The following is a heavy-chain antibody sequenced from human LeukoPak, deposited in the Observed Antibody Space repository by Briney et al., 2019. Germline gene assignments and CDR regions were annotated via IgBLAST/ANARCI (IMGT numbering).Heavy chain of an antibody. CDR3: ARRVVAAGNAFDI. Sequence: GESLKISCKGSGFSFTSDWIGWVRQMPGKGLEWMGSIYPGDSDTRYSPSFQGLVTISADKSITTAYLQWSSLKASDTAMYYCARRVVAAGNAFDIWGQGTMVTVSS. D-gene: IGHD6-13*01. CDR1: GFSFTSDW. CDR2: IYPGDSDT. J-gene: IGHJ3*02. V-gene: IGHV5-51*01.